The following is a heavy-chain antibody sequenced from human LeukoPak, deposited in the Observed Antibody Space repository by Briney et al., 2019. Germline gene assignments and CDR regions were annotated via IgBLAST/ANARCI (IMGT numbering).Heavy chain of an antibody. J-gene: IGHJ4*02. CDR3: ASTSSGSSPNFDY. V-gene: IGHV1-69*13. CDR1: GGTFSSYA. CDR2: IIPIFGTA. D-gene: IGHD1-26*01. Sequence: SVKVSCKASGGTFSSYAISWVRQAPGQGLEWMGGIIPIFGTANYAQKFQGRVTITADESTSTAYMELSSLRSEDTAVYYCASTSSGSSPNFDYWGQGTLVTVSS.